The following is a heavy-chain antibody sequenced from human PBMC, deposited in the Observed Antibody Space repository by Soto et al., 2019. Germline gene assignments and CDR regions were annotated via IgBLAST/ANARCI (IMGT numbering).Heavy chain of an antibody. CDR1: GFTFSSYA. J-gene: IGHJ4*02. D-gene: IGHD3-16*02. CDR3: AKDPPRAYVWGSYRTSFRIDY. V-gene: IGHV3-23*01. Sequence: EVQLLESGGGLVQPGGSLRLSCAASGFTFSSYAMSWVRQAPGKGLEWVSAISGSGGSTYYADSVKGRFTISRDNSKNTLYLQMNSLRAEDTAVYYCAKDPPRAYVWGSYRTSFRIDYWGQGTLVTVSS. CDR2: ISGSGGST.